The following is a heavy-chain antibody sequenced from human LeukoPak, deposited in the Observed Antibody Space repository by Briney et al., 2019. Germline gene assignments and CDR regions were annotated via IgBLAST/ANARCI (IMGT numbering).Heavy chain of an antibody. CDR2: IGNDGST. D-gene: IGHD3-10*01. V-gene: IGHV3-43*02. CDR1: GFTFDDHA. Sequence: PGGSLRLSCAASGFTFDDHAMHWVRQAPGKGLEWVSLIGNDGSTKYADSVKGRFTISRGSSKNSLYLEMHSLRTEDTALYYCASQTKYYYGSGGYWTAFDIWGQGTMVTVSS. CDR3: ASQTKYYYGSGGYWTAFDI. J-gene: IGHJ3*02.